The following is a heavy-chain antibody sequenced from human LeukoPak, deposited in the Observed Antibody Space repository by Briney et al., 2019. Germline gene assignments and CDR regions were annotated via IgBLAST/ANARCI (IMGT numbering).Heavy chain of an antibody. D-gene: IGHD6-19*01. Sequence: GGSLRLSCEGSGYTFSSYAMHWVRQDPGKGLEYVAAISSDGRITYYANFVKGRFTISRDNSKNTLYLQMGSLRTEDMAVYYCARVSGWYWFDQWGQGTLVTVSS. J-gene: IGHJ5*02. CDR1: GYTFSSYA. CDR3: ARVSGWYWFDQ. V-gene: IGHV3-64*01. CDR2: ISSDGRIT.